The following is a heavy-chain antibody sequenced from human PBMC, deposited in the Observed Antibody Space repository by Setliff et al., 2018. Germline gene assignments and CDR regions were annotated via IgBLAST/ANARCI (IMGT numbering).Heavy chain of an antibody. J-gene: IGHJ3*02. CDR3: ARLGQWDALDI. CDR2: IYPADSDV. D-gene: IGHD6-19*01. CDR1: GYNFSSNYW. Sequence: GESLKISCKVSGYNFSSNYWIGWVRQMPGKGLEWMGIIYPADSDVKYSPSFQGQVTMSADKSISTAYLQWGSLKASDTAMYYCARLGQWDALDIWGQGTLVTVSS. V-gene: IGHV5-51*01.